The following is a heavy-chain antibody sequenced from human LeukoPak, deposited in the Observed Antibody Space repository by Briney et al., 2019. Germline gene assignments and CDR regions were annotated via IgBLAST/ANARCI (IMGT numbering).Heavy chain of an antibody. V-gene: IGHV3-21*01. CDR3: ATPPDCSGGSCFDY. D-gene: IGHD2-15*01. J-gene: IGHJ4*02. CDR1: GFTFSTYH. Sequence: GGSLRLSCAASGFTFSTYHMNWVRQAPGKGLEWVSFITGSSSYIYYTDSVKGRFTISRDNAKNSLFLQMNSLRDEDTAVYYCATPPDCSGGSCFDYWGQGTLVTVSS. CDR2: ITGSSSYI.